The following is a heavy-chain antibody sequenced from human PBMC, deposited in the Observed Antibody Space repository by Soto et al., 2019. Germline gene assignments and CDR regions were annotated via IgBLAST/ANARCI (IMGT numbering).Heavy chain of an antibody. CDR3: AKGGLKVNYYYDY. CDR2: ISGSGITT. V-gene: IGHV3-23*01. Sequence: GGALRLSCAASGFTFSSYAMRWVRQAPGKGLEWVSGISGSGITTYYADTVKGRFTISRDNSKNTLYLQMNSLRAEDTAVYYCAKGGLKVNYYYDYWGQGTLVTVSS. D-gene: IGHD1-7*01. J-gene: IGHJ4*02. CDR1: GFTFSSYA.